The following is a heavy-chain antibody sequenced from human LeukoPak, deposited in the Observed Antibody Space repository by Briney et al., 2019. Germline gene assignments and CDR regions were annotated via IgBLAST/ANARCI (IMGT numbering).Heavy chain of an antibody. CDR2: INHGGST. CDR1: GGSFCGYY. D-gene: IGHD4-23*01. CDR3: ARLVADYGGNFGPDNSWFLFDY. Sequence: PLETLSLTCAVYGGSFCGYYWSWIRHPPGKGREWMGEINHGGSTNYNPSLKSRVTIPVDTSKNQFSLKLSSVTAADTAVYYCARLVADYGGNFGPDNSWFLFDYWGQGTLVTVSS. V-gene: IGHV4-34*01. J-gene: IGHJ4*02.